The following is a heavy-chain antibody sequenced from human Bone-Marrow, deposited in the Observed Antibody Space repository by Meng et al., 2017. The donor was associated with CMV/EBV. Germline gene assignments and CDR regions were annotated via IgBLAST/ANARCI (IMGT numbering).Heavy chain of an antibody. Sequence: GGSLRLSCAASGFTVSSNYMSWVRQAPGKGLEWVSVIYSGGSTYYADSVKGRFTISRDNSKNTLYLQMDSLRAEDTAVYYCARGGSTSSPFDYWGQGTLVTVSS. D-gene: IGHD2-2*01. CDR2: IYSGGST. V-gene: IGHV3-53*01. CDR1: GFTVSSNY. CDR3: ARGGSTSSPFDY. J-gene: IGHJ4*02.